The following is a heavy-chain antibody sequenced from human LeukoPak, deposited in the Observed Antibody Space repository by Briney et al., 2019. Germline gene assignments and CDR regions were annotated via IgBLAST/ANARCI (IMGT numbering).Heavy chain of an antibody. V-gene: IGHV4-61*08. J-gene: IGHJ4*02. CDR3: ARRSEWELPFDY. D-gene: IGHD1-26*01. CDR1: GGSISSGGYY. Sequence: PSETLSLTCTVSGGSISSGGYYWSWIRQHPGKGLEWIGYIYYSGSTNYNPSLKSRVTISVDTSKNQFSLKLSSVTAADTAVYYCARRSEWELPFDYWGQGTLVTVSS. CDR2: IYYSGST.